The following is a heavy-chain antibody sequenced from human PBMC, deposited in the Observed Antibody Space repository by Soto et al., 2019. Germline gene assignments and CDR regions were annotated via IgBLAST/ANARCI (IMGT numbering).Heavy chain of an antibody. CDR3: ARAYPYYYGSGSYYNDCGMDV. Sequence: GGSLRLSCAASGFTFSSYWMSWVRQAPGKGLEWVANIKQDGSEKYYVDSVKGRFTISRDNAKNSLYLQMNSLRAEDTAVYYCARAYPYYYGSGSYYNDCGMDVWGQGTTVTVSS. D-gene: IGHD3-10*01. J-gene: IGHJ6*02. CDR1: GFTFSSYW. V-gene: IGHV3-7*03. CDR2: IKQDGSEK.